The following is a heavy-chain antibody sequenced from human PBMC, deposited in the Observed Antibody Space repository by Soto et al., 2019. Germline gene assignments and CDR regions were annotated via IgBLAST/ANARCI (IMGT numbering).Heavy chain of an antibody. CDR1: GGTFSSYA. J-gene: IGHJ4*02. CDR3: ARGDTAMVPFDD. CDR2: IIPIFGTA. Sequence: ASVKVSCKASGGTFSSYAISWVRQAPGQGLEWMGGIIPIFGTANYAQKFQGRVTITADESTSTAYMELSSLRSEDTAVYYCARGDTAMVPFDDWGQGTLVTVSS. D-gene: IGHD5-18*01. V-gene: IGHV1-69*13.